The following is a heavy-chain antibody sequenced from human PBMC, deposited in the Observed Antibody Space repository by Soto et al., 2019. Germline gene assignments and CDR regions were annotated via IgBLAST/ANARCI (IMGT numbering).Heavy chain of an antibody. D-gene: IGHD3-9*01. V-gene: IGHV3-7*01. CDR3: ARERPLIRYHNWFDY. J-gene: IGHJ5*01. Sequence: PGGSLRLSCPASGFTFSSYWMSWVRQAPGKGLEWVANIKQDGSEKYYVDSVKGRFTISRDNAKNSLYLQMNSLRAEDTAVYYCARERPLIRYHNWFDYWGQGILVTVSS. CDR2: IKQDGSEK. CDR1: GFTFSSYW.